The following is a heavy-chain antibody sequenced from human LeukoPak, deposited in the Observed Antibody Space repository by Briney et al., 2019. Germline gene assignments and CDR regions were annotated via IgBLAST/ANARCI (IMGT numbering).Heavy chain of an antibody. CDR3: ARDPSGSGWSLSD. CDR1: GFNFGSDA. V-gene: IGHV3-33*01. CDR2: IWSDGSND. J-gene: IGHJ4*02. Sequence: GGSLRLSCTASGFNFGSDAMHWVRQAPGKGLEWVAFIWSDGSNDHYADSVKGRFTISRDNTKNTVCLQMNSLRVEDTAVYYCARDPSGSGWSLSDWGQGTPVTVSS. D-gene: IGHD6-19*01.